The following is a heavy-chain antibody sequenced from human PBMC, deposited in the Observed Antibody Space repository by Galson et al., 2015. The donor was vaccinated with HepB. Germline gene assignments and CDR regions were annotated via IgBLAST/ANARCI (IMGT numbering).Heavy chain of an antibody. V-gene: IGHV2-70*01. Sequence: PALVKPTQTLTLTCTFSGFSLSTSGMCVSWIRQPPGKALEWLALIAWDDDKYYSTSLKTRLTISKDTSKNQVVLTMTNMDPVDTATYYCARIRRYFDWSYHDYWGQGTLVTVSS. CDR3: ARIRRYFDWSYHDY. CDR2: IAWDDDK. J-gene: IGHJ4*02. D-gene: IGHD3-9*01. CDR1: GFSLSTSGMC.